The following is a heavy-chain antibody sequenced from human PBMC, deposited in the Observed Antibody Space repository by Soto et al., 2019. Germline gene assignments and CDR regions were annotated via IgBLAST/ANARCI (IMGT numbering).Heavy chain of an antibody. V-gene: IGHV5-51*01. CDR3: ARYSGSYWHYLDF. CDR2: IYPGDSDT. Sequence: GESLKISCKGSGYSFASHWVAWVRQMPEKGLEWIETIYPGDSDTKYSSAFRGHVTISADTSVSTAYLQWRSLEATDSAIYYCARYSGSYWHYLDFWGQGTLVTVSS. CDR1: GYSFASHW. J-gene: IGHJ4*02. D-gene: IGHD1-26*01.